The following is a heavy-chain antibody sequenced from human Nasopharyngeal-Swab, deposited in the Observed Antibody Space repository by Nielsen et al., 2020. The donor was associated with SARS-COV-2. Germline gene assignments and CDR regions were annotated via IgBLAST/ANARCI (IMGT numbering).Heavy chain of an antibody. D-gene: IGHD3-10*01. J-gene: IGHJ3*02. CDR2: INWNGGST. CDR3: AKDTAWFGEGDAFDI. V-gene: IGHV3-20*04. Sequence: GGSLRLSCAASGFTFDDYGMSWVRQAPGKGLEWVSGINWNGGSTGYADSVKGRFTISRDNAKNSLYLQMNSLRAEDTALYYCAKDTAWFGEGDAFDIWGQGTMVTVSS. CDR1: GFTFDDYG.